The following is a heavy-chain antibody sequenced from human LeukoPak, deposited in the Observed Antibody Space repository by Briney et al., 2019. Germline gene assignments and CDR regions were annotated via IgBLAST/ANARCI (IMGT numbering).Heavy chain of an antibody. Sequence: SETLSLTCAVYGGSFTTYYWGWVRQPPGKGLEWIGNIFYSGSTYYSPSLKSRVTISLDTSRNQFSLKLNSVTAADTAVYYCAKSNGYGLVDIWGQGTMVTVSS. D-gene: IGHD3-10*01. J-gene: IGHJ3*02. CDR2: IFYSGST. CDR1: GGSFTTYY. V-gene: IGHV4-34*12. CDR3: AKSNGYGLVDI.